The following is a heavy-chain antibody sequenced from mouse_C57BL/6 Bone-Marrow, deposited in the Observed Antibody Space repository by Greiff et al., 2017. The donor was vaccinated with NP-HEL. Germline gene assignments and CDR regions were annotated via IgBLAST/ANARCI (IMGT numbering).Heavy chain of an antibody. CDR2: IYPRSGNT. CDR1: GYTFTSYG. Sequence: QVQLQQSGAELARPGASVKLSCKASGYTFTSYGISWVKQRTGQGLEWIGEIYPRSGNTYYNEKFKGKATLTADKSSSTAYMELRSLTSEDSAVYFCASGDIFDYDVGTSLFADWGQGTLVTVSA. D-gene: IGHD2-4*01. J-gene: IGHJ3*01. V-gene: IGHV1-81*01. CDR3: ASGDIFDYDVGTSLFAD.